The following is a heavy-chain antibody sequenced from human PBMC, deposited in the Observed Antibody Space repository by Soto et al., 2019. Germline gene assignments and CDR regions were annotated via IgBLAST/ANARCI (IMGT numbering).Heavy chain of an antibody. D-gene: IGHD2-8*01. Sequence: PGGSLRLSCAASGFSFHNYGMSWVRQAPGKGLERVSFINVSGDRRYYADSVKGRFTISRDNSKNTLYLQVNSLRAEDTAVYYCAKSAVLPSAPGGFDSWGQGTLVTVSS. J-gene: IGHJ5*01. V-gene: IGHV3-23*01. CDR3: AKSAVLPSAPGGFDS. CDR2: INVSGDRR. CDR1: GFSFHNYG.